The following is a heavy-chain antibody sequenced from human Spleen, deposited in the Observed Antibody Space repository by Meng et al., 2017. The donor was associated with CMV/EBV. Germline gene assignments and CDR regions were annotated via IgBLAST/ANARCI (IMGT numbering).Heavy chain of an antibody. CDR2: INPSGGST. J-gene: IGHJ4*02. Sequence: ASVKVSCKASGYTFTSYYMHWVRQAPGQGLEWMGIINPSGGSTSYAQKFQGRVTMTRDTSTSTVYMELSSLRSEDTAVYYCARDQRKRYHYDSSGHLDYWGQGTLVTVSS. V-gene: IGHV1-46*01. CDR1: GYTFTSYY. CDR3: ARDQRKRYHYDSSGHLDY. D-gene: IGHD3-22*01.